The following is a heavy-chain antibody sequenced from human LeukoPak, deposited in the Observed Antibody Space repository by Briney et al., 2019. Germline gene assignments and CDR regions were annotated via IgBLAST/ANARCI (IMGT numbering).Heavy chain of an antibody. Sequence: HPGGSLRLSCAASGFTFSSYWMSWVRQAPGKGLEWVANIKQDGSEKYYVDSVKGRFTISRDNAKNSLYLQMNSLRAEDTAVYYCARDAAGSGWSNWFDPWGQGTLVTVSS. CDR1: GFTFSSYW. CDR2: IKQDGSEK. J-gene: IGHJ5*02. V-gene: IGHV3-7*01. CDR3: ARDAAGSGWSNWFDP. D-gene: IGHD6-19*01.